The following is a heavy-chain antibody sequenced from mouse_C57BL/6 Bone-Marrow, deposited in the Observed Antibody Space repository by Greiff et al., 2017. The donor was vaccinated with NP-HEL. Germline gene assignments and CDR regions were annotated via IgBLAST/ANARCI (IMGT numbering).Heavy chain of an antibody. D-gene: IGHD1-1*01. CDR1: GYTFTSYW. CDR3: ARDGYYYGSSLYWYFDV. CDR2: IDPSDSYT. J-gene: IGHJ1*03. Sequence: QVQLQQPGAELVKPGASVKLSCKASGYTFTSYWMQWVNQRPGQGLEWIGEIDPSDSYTNYNQKFKGKAPLTVDTSSSTAYMQLSSLTSEDSAVYYCARDGYYYGSSLYWYFDVWGTGTTVTVSS. V-gene: IGHV1-50*01.